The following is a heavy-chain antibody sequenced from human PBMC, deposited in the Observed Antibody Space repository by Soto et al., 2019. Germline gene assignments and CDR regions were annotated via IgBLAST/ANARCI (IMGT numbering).Heavy chain of an antibody. CDR1: GFTFSSYW. J-gene: IGHJ6*03. V-gene: IGHV3-7*01. D-gene: IGHD6-19*01. CDR3: ARVRGGWQEFYYYYYYMDV. Sequence: GGSLRLSCAASGFTFSSYWMSWVRQAPGKGLEWVANIKQDGSEKYYVDSVKGRFTISRDNAKNSLYLQMNSLRAEDTAVYYCARVRGGWQEFYYYYYYMDVWGKGTTVTVSS. CDR2: IKQDGSEK.